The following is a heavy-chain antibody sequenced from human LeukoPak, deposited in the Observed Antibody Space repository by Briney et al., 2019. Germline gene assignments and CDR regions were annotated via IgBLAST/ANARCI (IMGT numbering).Heavy chain of an antibody. Sequence: GGSLRLSCAASGFTAITNDMTWVRQAPGKGLEWVSVLYSDGNTKYADSVQGRFTIFRDNSNNTLYLEMKSRSPDDTAVYYCARGVEPLAANTLAYWGQGTLVTVSS. CDR3: ARGVEPLAANTLAY. CDR1: GFTAITND. D-gene: IGHD1-14*01. J-gene: IGHJ4*02. CDR2: LYSDGNT. V-gene: IGHV3-53*01.